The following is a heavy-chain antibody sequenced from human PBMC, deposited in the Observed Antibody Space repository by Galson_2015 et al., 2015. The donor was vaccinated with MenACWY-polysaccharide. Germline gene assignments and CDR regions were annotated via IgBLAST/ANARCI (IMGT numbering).Heavy chain of an antibody. Sequence: LRLSCAASGFTFSSSWMTWVRQAPGKGLEWVAEIKEDGSKVYYVDSVKGRFTISRDNAKNLLYLQMNSLRAEDTAVYYCARYGNLGYWGQGTQVTVSS. J-gene: IGHJ4*02. CDR2: IKEDGSKV. CDR1: GFTFSSSW. D-gene: IGHD1-14*01. CDR3: ARYGNLGY. V-gene: IGHV3-7*01.